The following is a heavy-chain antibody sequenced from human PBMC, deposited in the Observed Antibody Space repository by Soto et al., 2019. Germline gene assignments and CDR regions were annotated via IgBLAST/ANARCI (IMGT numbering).Heavy chain of an antibody. J-gene: IGHJ6*03. V-gene: IGHV3-33*08. Sequence: GGSLRLFCAASGFTFSRYGMHWVRQAPGKGLEWVAVIWYDGSNKYYADSVKGRFTISRDNSKNTLYLQMNSLRAEDTAVYYCARDPKVSVTTSHYYYYMDVWGKGTTVTVSS. CDR2: IWYDGSNK. D-gene: IGHD4-17*01. CDR1: GFTFSRYG. CDR3: ARDPKVSVTTSHYYYYMDV.